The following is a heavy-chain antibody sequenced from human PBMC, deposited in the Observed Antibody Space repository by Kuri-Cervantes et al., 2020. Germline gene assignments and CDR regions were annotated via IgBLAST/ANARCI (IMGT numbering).Heavy chain of an antibody. CDR1: GFTFSSYA. Sequence: GESLKISCAASGFTFSSYAMSWVRQAPGKGLEWVSAISGSGGSTYFADSVKGRFTISRDNSKNTLYLQMNSLRAEDTAVYYCAKFRGGGSSWLLYYYCGVDVWGQGTTVTVSS. CDR3: AKFRGGGSSWLLYYYCGVDV. D-gene: IGHD6-13*01. V-gene: IGHV3-23*01. J-gene: IGHJ6*02. CDR2: ISGSGGST.